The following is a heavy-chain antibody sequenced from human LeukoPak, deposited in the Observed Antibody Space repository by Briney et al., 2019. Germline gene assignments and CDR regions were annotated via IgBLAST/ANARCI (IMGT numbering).Heavy chain of an antibody. CDR1: GFTFSSYW. Sequence: GGSLRLSCAASGFTFSSYWMHWARQAPGKGLVWVSRINSDGSSTSYADSVKGRFTISRDNAKNTLYLQMNSLRAEDTAVYYCARELVAEDWFDPWGQGTLVTVSS. J-gene: IGHJ5*02. CDR3: ARELVAEDWFDP. CDR2: INSDGSST. V-gene: IGHV3-74*01. D-gene: IGHD5-12*01.